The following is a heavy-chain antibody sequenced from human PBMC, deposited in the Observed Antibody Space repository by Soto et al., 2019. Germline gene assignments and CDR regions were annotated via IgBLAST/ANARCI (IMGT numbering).Heavy chain of an antibody. V-gene: IGHV1-46*01. CDR2: INPSGGST. J-gene: IGHJ4*02. D-gene: IGHD6-13*01. CDR3: ARVTKRAAAGTVFGY. CDR1: GYTFTSYY. Sequence: ASVKVSCKASGYTFTSYYMHWVRQAPGQGLEWMGIINPSGGSTSYAQKFQGRVTMTRDTSTSTVYMELSSLRSEDTAVYYCARVTKRAAAGTVFGYWGQGTLVTVSS.